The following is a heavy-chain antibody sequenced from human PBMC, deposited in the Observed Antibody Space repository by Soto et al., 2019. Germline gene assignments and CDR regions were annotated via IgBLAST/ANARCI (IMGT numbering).Heavy chain of an antibody. V-gene: IGHV1-69*01. Sequence: QVKLVQSGAEVKKPGSSVKVSCQASGDTFTSHAINWVRQAPGQGLEWMGGIIPIIATANYAQKFQARVTITADESTSTAYMALRSLRSEDTAVYYCAREVSAAKRSYYYYGLDVWGQGTTVTVSS. CDR1: GDTFTSHA. J-gene: IGHJ6*02. CDR3: AREVSAAKRSYYYYGLDV. D-gene: IGHD2-2*01. CDR2: IIPIIATA.